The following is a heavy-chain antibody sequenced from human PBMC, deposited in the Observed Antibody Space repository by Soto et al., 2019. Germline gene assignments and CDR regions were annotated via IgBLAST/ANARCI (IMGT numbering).Heavy chain of an antibody. D-gene: IGHD2-8*01. CDR1: GYTFSRYR. J-gene: IGHJ6*02. V-gene: IGHV1-18*01. CDR3: AKNGQPPYYYYGLDV. Sequence: QGQLVQSGGEVKKPGASVKVSCKASGYTFSRYRISWVRQAPGQGLEWMGWISGYNGDTNYAQKFQGRVTMTIDTSTTTAYMELRGLTSDDTAIYYCAKNGQPPYYYYGLDVWGQGTTVTVSS. CDR2: ISGYNGDT.